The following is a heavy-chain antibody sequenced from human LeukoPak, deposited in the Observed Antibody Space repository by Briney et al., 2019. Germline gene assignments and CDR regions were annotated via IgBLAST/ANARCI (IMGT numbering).Heavy chain of an antibody. CDR1: GYTFTSYG. CDR2: ISAYNGNT. Sequence: ASVKVSCKASGYTFTSYGISWVRQAPGQGLEWMGWISAYNGNTNYAQKLQGRVTMTTDTSTSTAYMELRSLRSDDTAVYYCARGDIVVVPAARWGAFDIWGQGTMVTVSS. D-gene: IGHD2-2*01. J-gene: IGHJ3*02. CDR3: ARGDIVVVPAARWGAFDI. V-gene: IGHV1-18*01.